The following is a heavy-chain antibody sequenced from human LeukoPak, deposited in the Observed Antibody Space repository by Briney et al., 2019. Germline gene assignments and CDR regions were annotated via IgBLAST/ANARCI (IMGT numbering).Heavy chain of an antibody. CDR1: GGTFSSYA. D-gene: IGHD3-10*01. J-gene: IGHJ3*02. V-gene: IGHV1-69*04. CDR2: IIPILGIA. Sequence: ASVKVSCKASGGTFSSYAISWVRQAPGQGLEWMGRIIPILGIANYAQKFQGRVTITADKSTSTAYMELSSLRSEDTAVYYCARDLYYYDSGSYKDTFDIWGQGTMVTVSS. CDR3: ARDLYYYDSGSYKDTFDI.